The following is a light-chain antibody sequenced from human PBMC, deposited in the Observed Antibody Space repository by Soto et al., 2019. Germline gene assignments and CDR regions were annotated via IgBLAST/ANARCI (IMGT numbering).Light chain of an antibody. CDR2: KAS. CDR1: QSISSW. V-gene: IGKV1-5*03. CDR3: QQYDSYPLT. Sequence: DTQMTQSPSTLSASVGDRVTITCRASQSISSWLAWYQQKPGKAPKLLIYKASTLHSGVPSSFSGRGSGTEFTLTIRSLQPDDFATYYCQQYDSYPLTFGEGTKVEIK. J-gene: IGKJ4*01.